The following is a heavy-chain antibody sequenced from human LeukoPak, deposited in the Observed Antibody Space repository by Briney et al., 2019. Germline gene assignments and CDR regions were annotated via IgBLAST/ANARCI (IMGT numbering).Heavy chain of an antibody. J-gene: IGHJ4*02. CDR2: IHSSGST. Sequence: PSETLSLTCTVSGGSISNYYWSWIRQPPGKGLEWIGYIHSSGSTNYNPSLKSRVTISVDTSKNQFSLKLSSVTAADTAVYYCARLSIAVAGFDYWGQGTLVTVSS. V-gene: IGHV4-4*08. D-gene: IGHD6-19*01. CDR3: ARLSIAVAGFDY. CDR1: GGSISNYY.